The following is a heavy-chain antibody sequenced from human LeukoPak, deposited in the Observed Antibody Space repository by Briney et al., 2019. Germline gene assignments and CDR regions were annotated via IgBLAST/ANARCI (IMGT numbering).Heavy chain of an antibody. D-gene: IGHD4-17*01. Sequence: SETLSLTCTVSGGSVSSNNYYWTWLRQPPGMGLQWIGTVFYSGTTYYNPSLKSRATTSVDTSKNQFSLKLSSVTVADMAVHYCARLARSTRDYSWHFDLWGRGTLVTVSS. CDR2: VFYSGTT. CDR1: GGSVSSNNYY. J-gene: IGHJ2*01. V-gene: IGHV4-39*01. CDR3: ARLARSTRDYSWHFDL.